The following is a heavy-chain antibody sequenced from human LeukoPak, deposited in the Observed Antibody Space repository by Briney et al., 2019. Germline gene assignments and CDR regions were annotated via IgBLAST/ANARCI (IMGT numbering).Heavy chain of an antibody. D-gene: IGHD6-19*01. CDR1: GGSISSYY. J-gene: IGHJ4*02. CDR3: ARIYSGWYLDY. Sequence: PSETLSLTCTVSGGSISSYYWSWIRQPPGKGLECIGYIYYSGSTNYNPSLKSRATISVDTSKNRFSLKLSSVTAADTAAYYCARIYSGWYLDYWGQGTLVTVSS. CDR2: IYYSGST. V-gene: IGHV4-59*01.